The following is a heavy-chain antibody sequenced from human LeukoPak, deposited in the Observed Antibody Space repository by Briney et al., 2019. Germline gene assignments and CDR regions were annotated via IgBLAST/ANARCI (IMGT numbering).Heavy chain of an antibody. D-gene: IGHD6-19*01. Sequence: PSETLSLTCAVYGGSFSGYYWSWIRQPPGKGLEWIGEINHSGSTNYNPSLKSRVTISVDTSKNQFSLKLSSVTAADTAVYYCGRVSVAGPQARLDYWGQGTLVTVSS. J-gene: IGHJ4*02. CDR1: GGSFSGYY. V-gene: IGHV4-34*01. CDR3: GRVSVAGPQARLDY. CDR2: INHSGST.